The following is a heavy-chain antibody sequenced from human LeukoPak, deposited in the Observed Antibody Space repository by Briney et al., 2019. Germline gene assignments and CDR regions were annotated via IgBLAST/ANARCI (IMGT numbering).Heavy chain of an antibody. CDR1: GGSISSYY. V-gene: IGHV4-59*01. D-gene: IGHD3-22*01. CDR2: IYYSGST. CDR3: ARFTVIDIPYTGAFDI. J-gene: IGHJ3*02. Sequence: PSETLSLTCAVSGGSISSYYWSWIRQPPGKGLEWIGYIYYSGSTNYNPSLKSRVTISVDTSKNLFSLKLTSVTVPDTAVYFCARFTVIDIPYTGAFDIWGQGTRVIASS.